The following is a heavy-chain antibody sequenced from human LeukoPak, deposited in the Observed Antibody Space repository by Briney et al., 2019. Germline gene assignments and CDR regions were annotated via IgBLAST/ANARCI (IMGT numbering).Heavy chain of an antibody. J-gene: IGHJ5*02. D-gene: IGHD4-11*01. CDR1: GYTFTGYY. CDR2: INPNSGGT. V-gene: IGHV1-2*02. CDR3: AREATTVTTYPHNWFDP. Sequence: ASVKVSCKASGYTFTGYYMHWVRQAPGQGLEWMGWINPNSGGTNYAQKFQGRVTMTRDTSISTAYMELSRLRSDDTAVYYCAREATTVTTYPHNWFDPWGQGTLVTASS.